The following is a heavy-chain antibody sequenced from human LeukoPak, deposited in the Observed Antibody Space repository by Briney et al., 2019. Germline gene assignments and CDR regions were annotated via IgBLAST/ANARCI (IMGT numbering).Heavy chain of an antibody. V-gene: IGHV1-69*13. J-gene: IGHJ5*02. D-gene: IGHD2-2*01. Sequence: SVKVSCXASGGTFSSYAISWVRQAPGQGLAWMGGIIPIFGTANYAQKFQGRVTITADESTSTAYMELSSLRSEDTAVYYCARDRGYCSSTSCYSNWFDHWGQGTLVTVSS. CDR1: GGTFSSYA. CDR3: ARDRGYCSSTSCYSNWFDH. CDR2: IIPIFGTA.